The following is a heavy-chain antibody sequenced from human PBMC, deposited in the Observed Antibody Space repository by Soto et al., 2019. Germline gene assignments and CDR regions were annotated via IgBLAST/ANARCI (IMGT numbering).Heavy chain of an antibody. CDR2: INHSGST. Sequence: PSETLSLTCAVYGGSFSGYYWSRIRQPPGKGLEWIGEINHSGSTNYNPSLKSRVTISVDTSKNQFSPKLSSVTAADTAVYYCAIRTTIFGVVMPAYGMDVWGQGTTVTVS. CDR3: AIRTTIFGVVMPAYGMDV. J-gene: IGHJ6*02. CDR1: GGSFSGYY. D-gene: IGHD3-3*01. V-gene: IGHV4-34*01.